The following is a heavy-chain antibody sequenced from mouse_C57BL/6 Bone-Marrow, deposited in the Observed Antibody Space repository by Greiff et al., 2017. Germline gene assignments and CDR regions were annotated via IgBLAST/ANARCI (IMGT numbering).Heavy chain of an antibody. V-gene: IGHV1-39*01. CDR1: GYSFTDYN. J-gene: IGHJ2*01. Sequence: VQLQQSGPELVKPGASVKISCKASGYSFTDYNMNWVKQSNGKSLEWIGVINPNYGTTSYNQKFKGKATLTVDQSSSTAYMQLNSLTSVDSAVYYCARSLPSHYYGSSPPFDYWGQGTTLTVSS. D-gene: IGHD1-1*01. CDR3: ARSLPSHYYGSSPPFDY. CDR2: INPNYGTT.